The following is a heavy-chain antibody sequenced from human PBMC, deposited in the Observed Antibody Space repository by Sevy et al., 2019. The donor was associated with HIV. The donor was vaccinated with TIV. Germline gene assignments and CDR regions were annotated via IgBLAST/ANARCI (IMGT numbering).Heavy chain of an antibody. Sequence: SGTLSLTCAVSDYSISSGYQWGWIRQPPGKGLEWIGTIYHSGSTYYNPSLKSRVTISVDTSKNQFSLKLNSMTAADTAVYFCARVAAYWGQGILVTVSS. J-gene: IGHJ4*02. D-gene: IGHD6-25*01. CDR3: ARVAAY. CDR2: IYHSGST. CDR1: DYSISSGYQ. V-gene: IGHV4-38-2*01.